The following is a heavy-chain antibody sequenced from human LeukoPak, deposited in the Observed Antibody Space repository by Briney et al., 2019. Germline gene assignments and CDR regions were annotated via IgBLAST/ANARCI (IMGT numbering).Heavy chain of an antibody. D-gene: IGHD4-17*01. V-gene: IGHV1-18*01. CDR2: NSAYNGNT. CDR1: GYTFTSYG. J-gene: IGHJ6*03. Sequence: GASVKVSCKASGYTFTSYGISWVRQAPGQGLEWMGWNSAYNGNTNYAQKLQGRGTMTTDTSTVTAYMKLRILRSYDTAVYYCARDGDSLWRYYSYYMDVWGKGTTVTVSS. CDR3: ARDGDSLWRYYSYYMDV.